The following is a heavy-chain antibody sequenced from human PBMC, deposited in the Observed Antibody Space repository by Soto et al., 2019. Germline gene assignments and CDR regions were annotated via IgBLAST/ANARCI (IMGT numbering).Heavy chain of an antibody. D-gene: IGHD5-18*01. J-gene: IGHJ1*01. CDR2: IKSKTDGGTV. V-gene: IGHV3-15*07. CDR3: SHGYYQYFGS. CDR1: GVTLSNVW. Sequence: PGGSLRLCCAVSGVTLSNVWMNWVRQAPGKGPEWVGRIKSKTDGGTVEYAAPVKDRFTISRDDSENTLYLQMNSLKTEDTAVYYCSHGYYQYFGSWGQGTLVTVSS.